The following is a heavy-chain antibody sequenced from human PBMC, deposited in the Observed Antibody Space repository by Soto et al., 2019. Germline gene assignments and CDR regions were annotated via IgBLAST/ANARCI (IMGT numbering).Heavy chain of an antibody. CDR2: ISGGGGST. D-gene: IGHD2-15*01. CDR3: AKCPIVAGTPIWFDP. Sequence: EVQLLESGGGLVQPGGSLRLSCAASGFTFSSSAMSWVRQAPGKGLEWVSTISGGGGSTYYADSVKGRFTISRDNSKNTLYLNMNSLRAEDTAVYYCAKCPIVAGTPIWFDPWGQGTLVTVSS. CDR1: GFTFSSSA. J-gene: IGHJ5*02. V-gene: IGHV3-23*01.